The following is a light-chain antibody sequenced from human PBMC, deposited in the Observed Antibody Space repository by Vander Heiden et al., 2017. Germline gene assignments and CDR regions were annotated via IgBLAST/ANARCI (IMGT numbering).Light chain of an antibody. V-gene: IGKV3-11*01. CDR2: DAD. J-gene: IGKJ2*03. CDR3: QQRNKWPPVYS. Sequence: EIVLTQSSGTLSLSPGERATLSCRASQSVTNFLAWYQHKPGQAPRLLIYDADNRATGIPPRFSGNGSGTDFTLTISSLEPEDFAVYYCQQRNKWPPVYSFGQGTKLEI. CDR1: QSVTNF.